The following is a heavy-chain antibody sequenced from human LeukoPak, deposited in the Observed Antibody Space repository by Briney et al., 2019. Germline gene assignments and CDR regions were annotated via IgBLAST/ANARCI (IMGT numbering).Heavy chain of an antibody. CDR2: IYYCGST. CDR3: ARGSWFGYNWFDP. CDR1: GGSISSYY. J-gene: IGHJ5*02. D-gene: IGHD3-10*01. V-gene: IGHV4-59*12. Sequence: SETLSLTCPVSGGSISSYYWSWIGQPPGKGLEGIGYIYYCGSTNYNPSLKSRVTISVDTSKNQFSLKLSSVTAADTAVYYCARGSWFGYNWFDPWGQGTLVTVSS.